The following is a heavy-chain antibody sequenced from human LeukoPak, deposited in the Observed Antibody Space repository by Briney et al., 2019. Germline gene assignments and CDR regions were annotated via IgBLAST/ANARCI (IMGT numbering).Heavy chain of an antibody. D-gene: IGHD5-18*01. CDR2: IDPIDSYT. V-gene: IGHV5-10-1*01. J-gene: IGHJ4*02. CDR3: ARARVDTAMADFDY. CDR1: GYRFPSYW. Sequence: GESLKISCKASGYRFPSYWITCVRQMPGKCLEWMGAIDPIDSYTTYSPSFQGHVTISADKSIATVYLQWSSLKASDTAMYYCARARVDTAMADFDYWGQGTLVTVSS.